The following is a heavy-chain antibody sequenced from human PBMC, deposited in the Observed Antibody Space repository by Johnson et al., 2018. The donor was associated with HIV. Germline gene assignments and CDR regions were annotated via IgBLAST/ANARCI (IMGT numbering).Heavy chain of an antibody. CDR3: ARSSVRDDAIDI. D-gene: IGHD3-10*01. CDR2: IGTAGDT. Sequence: VQLVESGGGLVQPGGSLRLSCAASGFTFSSYDMHWVRQATGKGLEWVSAIGTAGDTYYADSVKGRFTISRDNAKNSLYLQMNSLRAEDTAVYYCARSSVRDDAIDIWGQGTLVTVSS. CDR1: GFTFSSYD. J-gene: IGHJ3*02. V-gene: IGHV3-13*01.